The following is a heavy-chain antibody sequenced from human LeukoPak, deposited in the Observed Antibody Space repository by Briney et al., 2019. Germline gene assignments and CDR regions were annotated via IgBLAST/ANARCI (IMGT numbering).Heavy chain of an antibody. Sequence: PGGSLRLSCVASGFTVSSNYMSWVRQAPGKGLEWVSVIYSGGSTYCADSVKGRFTISRDNSKNTLYLQMNSLRAEDTAVYYCASGSGSYRTPYYYMDVWGTGTTVTVSS. J-gene: IGHJ6*03. CDR1: GFTVSSNY. CDR3: ASGSGSYRTPYYYMDV. D-gene: IGHD3-10*01. CDR2: IYSGGST. V-gene: IGHV3-53*01.